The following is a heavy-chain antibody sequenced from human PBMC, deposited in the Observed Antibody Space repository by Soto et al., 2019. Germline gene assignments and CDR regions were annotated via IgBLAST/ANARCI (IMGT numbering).Heavy chain of an antibody. V-gene: IGHV4-61*01. J-gene: IGHJ6*02. D-gene: IGHD3-16*01. CDR1: GGSVSSGSYY. CDR2: IYYSGST. Sequence: QVQLQESGPGLVKPSETLSLTCTVSGGSVSSGSYYWSWIRQPPGKGLEWIGYIYYSGSTNYNPSLKSRVTISVDTSKNQFSLKLSSVTAADTAVYYCARATWGYGMDVWGQGTTVTVSS. CDR3: ARATWGYGMDV.